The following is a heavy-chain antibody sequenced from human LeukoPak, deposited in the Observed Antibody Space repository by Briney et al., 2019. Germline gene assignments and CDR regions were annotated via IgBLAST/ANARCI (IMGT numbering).Heavy chain of an antibody. J-gene: IGHJ6*03. CDR3: ARVGEEYYDSSGYLYYYYMDV. CDR2: IRYDGSNK. CDR1: GFTFSSYG. V-gene: IGHV3-30*02. Sequence: GGSLRLSCAASGFTFSSYGMHWVRQAPGKGLEWVAFIRYDGSNKYYADSVKGRFTISRDNSKNTLYLQMNSLRAEDTAVYYCARVGEEYYDSSGYLYYYYMDVWGKGTTVTISS. D-gene: IGHD3-22*01.